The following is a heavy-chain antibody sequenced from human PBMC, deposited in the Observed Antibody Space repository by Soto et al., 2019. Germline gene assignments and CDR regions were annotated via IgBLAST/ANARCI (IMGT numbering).Heavy chain of an antibody. CDR3: AFSPSSPSSLRSYYYYGMDV. J-gene: IGHJ6*02. CDR2: IIPIFGTA. Sequence: QVQLVQSGAEVKKPGSSVKVSCKASGGTFSSYAISWVRQAPGQGLEWMGGIIPIFGTANYAQKFQGRVTITADKPTSTAYMELSSLRSEDTAVYYCAFSPSSPSSLRSYYYYGMDVWGQGTTVTASS. V-gene: IGHV1-69*06. CDR1: GGTFSSYA. D-gene: IGHD2-2*01.